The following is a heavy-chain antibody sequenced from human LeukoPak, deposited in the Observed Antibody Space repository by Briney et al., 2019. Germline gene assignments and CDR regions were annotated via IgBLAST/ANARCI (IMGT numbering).Heavy chain of an antibody. Sequence: GGSLRLSCAASGFTFRSYNMNWVRQAPAKGLEWVSSISSSSSYIYYADSVKGRFTISRDNAKNSLYLQMNSLRAEDTAVYYCARDRITMIVVVTNSGMDVWGQGTTVTVSS. CDR3: ARDRITMIVVVTNSGMDV. V-gene: IGHV3-21*01. J-gene: IGHJ6*02. CDR2: ISSSSSYI. CDR1: GFTFRSYN. D-gene: IGHD3-22*01.